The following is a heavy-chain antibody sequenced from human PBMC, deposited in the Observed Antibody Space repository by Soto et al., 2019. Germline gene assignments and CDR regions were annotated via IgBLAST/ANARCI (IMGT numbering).Heavy chain of an antibody. CDR2: ISYDGSNK. Sequence: SLRLSCAASGFTFSSYGMHWVRQAPGKGLEWVAVISYDGSNKYYADSVKGRFTISRDNSKNTLYLQMNSLRAEDTAVYYCAKDPPDFGVVITLGYGMDVWGQGTTVTVSS. D-gene: IGHD3-3*01. J-gene: IGHJ6*02. CDR1: GFTFSSYG. V-gene: IGHV3-30*18. CDR3: AKDPPDFGVVITLGYGMDV.